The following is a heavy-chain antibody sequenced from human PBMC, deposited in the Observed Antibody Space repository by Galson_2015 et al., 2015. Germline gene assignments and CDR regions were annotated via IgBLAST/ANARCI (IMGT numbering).Heavy chain of an antibody. CDR2: IYSGGST. Sequence: SLRLSCAASGFTVSSNYMSWVRQAPGKGLEWVSVIYSGGSTYYADSVKGRFTISRDNSKNTLYLQMNSLRAEDTAVYYCARVLGGSYFFDYWGQGTLVTVSS. D-gene: IGHD1-26*01. CDR1: GFTVSSNY. V-gene: IGHV3-53*01. CDR3: ARVLGGSYFFDY. J-gene: IGHJ4*02.